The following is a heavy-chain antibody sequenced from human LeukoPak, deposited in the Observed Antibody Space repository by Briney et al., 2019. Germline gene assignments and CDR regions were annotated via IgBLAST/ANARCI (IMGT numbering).Heavy chain of an antibody. CDR2: IWYDGSNK. CDR3: VRDSVVASTPWYFDN. V-gene: IGHV3-33*01. D-gene: IGHD3-22*01. CDR1: GFTFSNYG. J-gene: IGHJ4*02. Sequence: PGRSLRLSCAASGFTFSNYGIHWVRQAPGKGLEWVALIWYDGSNKYYADSVKGRFTISRDSSENTVYLQMNSLRAEDTAVYYCVRDSVVASTPWYFDNWGQGTLVTVSS.